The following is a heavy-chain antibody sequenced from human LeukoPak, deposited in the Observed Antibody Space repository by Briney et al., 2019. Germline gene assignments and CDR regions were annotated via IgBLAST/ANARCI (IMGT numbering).Heavy chain of an antibody. CDR1: GFTFSSYW. CDR2: IKQDGSEK. D-gene: IGHD2-15*01. V-gene: IGHV3-7*01. J-gene: IGHJ4*02. Sequence: GGSLRLSCAASGFTFSSYWMSWVRQAPGKGLEWVANIKQDGSEKYYVDSVKGRFTISRDNAKNSLYPQMNSLRAEDTAVYYCARVGCSGGSCYIDYWGQGTLVTVSS. CDR3: ARVGCSGGSCYIDY.